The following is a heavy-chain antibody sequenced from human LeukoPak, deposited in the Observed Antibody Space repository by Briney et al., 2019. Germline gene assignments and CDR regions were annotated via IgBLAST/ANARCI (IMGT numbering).Heavy chain of an antibody. CDR3: VRDWNGDYFDY. V-gene: IGHV4-61*02. CDR2: IHTSGNT. D-gene: IGHD1-1*01. CDR1: GDSISSGSYY. Sequence: SQTLSLTCIVSGDSISSGSYYWTWLRQPAGKGLEWIGRIHTSGNTNYSPSLKSRVTISRDTSKNKFSLRLTPVTAADTAVYYCVRDWNGDYFDYWGQGTLVTVSS. J-gene: IGHJ4*02.